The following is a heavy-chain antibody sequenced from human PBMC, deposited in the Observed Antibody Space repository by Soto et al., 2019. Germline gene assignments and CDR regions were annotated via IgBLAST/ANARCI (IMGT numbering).Heavy chain of an antibody. V-gene: IGHV4-59*08. CDR3: ARTSSGYDLVYYYYYYMDV. J-gene: IGHJ6*03. CDR2: IYYSGST. D-gene: IGHD5-12*01. Sequence: SETLSLTCTVAGGSISSYDWSWIRQPPGKGLEWIGYIYYSGSTNYNPSLKSRVTISVDTSKNQFSLKLSSVTAADTAVYYCARTSSGYDLVYYYYYYMDVWGKGTTVTVSS. CDR1: GGSISSYD.